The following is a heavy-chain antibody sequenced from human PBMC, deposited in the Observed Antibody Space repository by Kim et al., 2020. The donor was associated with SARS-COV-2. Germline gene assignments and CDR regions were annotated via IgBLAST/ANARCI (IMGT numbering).Heavy chain of an antibody. J-gene: IGHJ6*02. D-gene: IGHD2-8*02. Sequence: GGSLRLSCAASGFTFSSYAMSWVRQAPGKGLEWVSAISGSGGSTYYADSVKGRFTISRDNSKNTLYLQMNSLRAEDTAVYYCAKVRARLLGYYYYVMDVWGQGTTVAVS. CDR1: GFTFSSYA. CDR2: ISGSGGST. CDR3: AKVRARLLGYYYYVMDV. V-gene: IGHV3-23*01.